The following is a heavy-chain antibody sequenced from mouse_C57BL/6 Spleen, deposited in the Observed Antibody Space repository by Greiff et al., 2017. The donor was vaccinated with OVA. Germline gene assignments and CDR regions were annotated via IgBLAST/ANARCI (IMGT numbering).Heavy chain of an antibody. CDR2: INPYNGGT. Sequence: EVQLQQSGPVLVKPGASVKMSCKASGYTFTDYYMNWVKQSHGKSLEWIGVINPYNGGTSYNQKFKGKATLTVDKSSSTAYMELNSLTSEDSAVYYCARRRETYYGSSYVDAMDYWGQGTSVTVSS. J-gene: IGHJ4*01. CDR3: ARRRETYYGSSYVDAMDY. CDR1: GYTFTDYY. D-gene: IGHD1-1*01. V-gene: IGHV1-19*01.